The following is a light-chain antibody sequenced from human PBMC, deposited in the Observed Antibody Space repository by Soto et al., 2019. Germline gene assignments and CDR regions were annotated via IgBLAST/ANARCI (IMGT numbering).Light chain of an antibody. V-gene: IGKV1-12*01. Sequence: IEVTQPPYSLYAVVGDRVTITCRASRGIGDRLAWFQQKPGKAPKLLIYAASSLQSGVPSRFSGSGSGTDFTLTISSLQPEDFATYYCPQLHDYPITFGQGALLEI. J-gene: IGKJ5*01. CDR3: PQLHDYPIT. CDR1: RGIGDR. CDR2: AAS.